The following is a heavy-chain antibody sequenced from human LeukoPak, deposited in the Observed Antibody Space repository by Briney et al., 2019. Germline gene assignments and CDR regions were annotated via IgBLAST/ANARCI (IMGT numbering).Heavy chain of an antibody. CDR2: ISGSGGST. D-gene: IGHD3-10*01. J-gene: IGHJ3*02. Sequence: GGSLRLSCAASGFTFSSYAMSWVRQAPGKGLEWVSAISGSGGSTYYADSVKGRFTISRDNSKNTLYLQMNSLRAEDTAVYYCAKDQGVLLWFGELLGDAFDIWGQGTMVTVSS. V-gene: IGHV3-23*01. CDR3: AKDQGVLLWFGELLGDAFDI. CDR1: GFTFSSYA.